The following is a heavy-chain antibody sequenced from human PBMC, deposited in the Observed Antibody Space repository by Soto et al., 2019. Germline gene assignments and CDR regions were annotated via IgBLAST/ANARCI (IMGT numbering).Heavy chain of an antibody. CDR1: GFTFSSYA. CDR3: VRTQVVPAAILLDY. CDR2: ISSTGGST. Sequence: SLRLSCSASGFTFSSYAMHWVRQAPGKGREYVSAISSTGGSTYYADSVKGRFNISRDNSKNTLYLQMSSLRAEDKAVYYCVRTQVVPAAILLDYWGQGTLVTVS. V-gene: IGHV3-64D*06. J-gene: IGHJ4*02. D-gene: IGHD2-2*02.